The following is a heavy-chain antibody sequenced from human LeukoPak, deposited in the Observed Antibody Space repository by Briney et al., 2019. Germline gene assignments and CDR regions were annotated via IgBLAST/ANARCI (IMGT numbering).Heavy chain of an antibody. CDR3: ARAVPAASMPDYYYMDV. D-gene: IGHD2-2*01. CDR1: GGSMSISAYF. CDR2: IYYSGST. J-gene: IGHJ6*03. V-gene: IGHV4-39*01. Sequence: SETLSLTCAVSGGSMSISAYFWGWIRQPPGKGLEWLGDIYYSGSTYDNPSLKSRVTLSVDTSKNQFSLKLSSVTAADTAVYYCARAVPAASMPDYYYMDVWGKGTTVTVSS.